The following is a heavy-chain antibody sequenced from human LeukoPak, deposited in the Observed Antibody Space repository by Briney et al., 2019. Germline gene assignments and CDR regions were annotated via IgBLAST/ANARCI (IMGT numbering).Heavy chain of an antibody. CDR1: GGTFSSYT. D-gene: IGHD3-16*01. Sequence: GASVKVSCKASGGTFSSYTISWVRQAPGQGLEWMGRIIPILGIANYVQKFQGRVTITADKSTSTAYMELSSLRSEDTAVYYCARDVRSNLLGYWGQGTLVTVSS. J-gene: IGHJ4*02. CDR3: ARDVRSNLLGY. V-gene: IGHV1-69*04. CDR2: IIPILGIA.